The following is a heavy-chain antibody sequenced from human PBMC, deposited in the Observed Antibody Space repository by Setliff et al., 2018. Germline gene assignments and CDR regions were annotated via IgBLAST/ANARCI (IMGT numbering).Heavy chain of an antibody. Sequence: PSETLSLTCTVYGVSFSAYYWGWVRQYPGKGLDWSGEINHRGTTNYDPSLQGRISISVDTSKRQFSLKLISVTAADMAVYYCRFWSGYYKNDYWAQGTLVTVSS. CDR1: GVSFSAYY. J-gene: IGHJ4*02. D-gene: IGHD3-3*01. CDR3: RFWSGYYKNDY. CDR2: INHRGTT. V-gene: IGHV4-34*01.